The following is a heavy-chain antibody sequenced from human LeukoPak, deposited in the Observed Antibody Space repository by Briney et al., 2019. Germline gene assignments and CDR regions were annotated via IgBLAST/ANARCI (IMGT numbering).Heavy chain of an antibody. J-gene: IGHJ4*02. D-gene: IGHD2-21*02. CDR3: AKLGPVAYCGGDCYTWDY. CDR2: ISYDGSNK. CDR1: GFSSHG. Sequence: GGSLRLSCTASGFSSHGMFWVRQAPGKGLEWVTFISYDGSNKYYADSVKGRFTISRDNSKNTLHLQMDSLRIDDTAVYYCAKLGPVAYCGGDCYTWDYWGQGTLVTVSS. V-gene: IGHV3-30*02.